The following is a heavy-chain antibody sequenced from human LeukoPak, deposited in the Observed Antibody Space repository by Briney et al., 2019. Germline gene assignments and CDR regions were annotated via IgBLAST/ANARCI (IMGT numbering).Heavy chain of an antibody. CDR3: AKGRYYDFLTGYYEGY. D-gene: IGHD3-9*01. J-gene: IGHJ4*02. CDR1: GFTFSSYA. CDR2: ISGSGGST. Sequence: SGGSLRLSCAASGFTFSSYAMSWVRQAPGKGLEWVSAISGSGGSTYYADSVKARFTTSRDTSKNTLYLQMNSLRAEDTAVYYCAKGRYYDFLTGYYEGYWGQGTLVTVSS. V-gene: IGHV3-23*01.